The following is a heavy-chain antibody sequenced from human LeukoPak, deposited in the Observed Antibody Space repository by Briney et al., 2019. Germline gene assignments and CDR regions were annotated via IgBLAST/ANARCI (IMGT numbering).Heavy chain of an antibody. CDR1: GFTFSSYE. V-gene: IGHV3-48*03. Sequence: GGSLRPSCAASGFTFSSYEMNWVRQAPGKGLEWISYISGSGSTIYYADSVKGRFTISRDNAKNSLYLQMNSLRAEDTAVYYCARDTSGWYKRFDYWGQGTLVTVSS. CDR3: ARDTSGWYKRFDY. J-gene: IGHJ4*02. D-gene: IGHD6-19*01. CDR2: ISGSGSTI.